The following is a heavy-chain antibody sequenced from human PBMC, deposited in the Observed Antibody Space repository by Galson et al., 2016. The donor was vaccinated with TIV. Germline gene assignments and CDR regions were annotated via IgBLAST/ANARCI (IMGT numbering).Heavy chain of an antibody. D-gene: IGHD6-19*01. CDR2: INNFGVAT. J-gene: IGHJ4*02. V-gene: IGHV3-23*01. CDR3: AKVTSQWLIRGYFDY. Sequence: SLRLSCAASGFTFSNFALSWVRQAPGRGLEWVSSINNFGVATYYADSVKRRFTISRDHSKGPLFLHMSSLRVEATAFYYGAKVTSQWLIRGYFDYWGQGTLVTVAS. CDR1: GFTFSNFA.